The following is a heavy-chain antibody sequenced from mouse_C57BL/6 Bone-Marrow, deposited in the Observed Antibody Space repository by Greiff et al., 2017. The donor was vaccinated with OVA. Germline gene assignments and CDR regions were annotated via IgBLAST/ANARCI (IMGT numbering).Heavy chain of an antibody. CDR2: IDPEDGET. J-gene: IGHJ2*01. D-gene: IGHD1-1*01. CDR3: ARWYITTPHYFDY. Sequence: VQLKESGPVLVKPGASVKMSCKASGYTFPDYYMHWVKQRTEQGLEWIGRIDPEDGETKSAPKFQGKATITADTSSNTAYLQLSSLTSEDTAVYYCARWYITTPHYFDYWGQGTTLTVSS. CDR1: GYTFPDYY. V-gene: IGHV14-2*01.